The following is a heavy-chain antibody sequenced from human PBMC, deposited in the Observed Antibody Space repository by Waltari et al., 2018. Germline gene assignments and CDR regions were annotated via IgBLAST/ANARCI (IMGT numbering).Heavy chain of an antibody. CDR2: RWYDGSNK. V-gene: IGHV3-30*18. Sequence: QVQLVESGGGVVQPGRSLRLSCAASGFTFSSYGMHWVRQAPGKGLEWVAVRWYDGSNKYFADSVKGRFTISRDNSKNTLYLQMNSLRAEDTAMYYCAKDRGIAATYGMDVWGQGTTVTVSS. J-gene: IGHJ6*02. CDR1: GFTFSSYG. D-gene: IGHD6-13*01. CDR3: AKDRGIAATYGMDV.